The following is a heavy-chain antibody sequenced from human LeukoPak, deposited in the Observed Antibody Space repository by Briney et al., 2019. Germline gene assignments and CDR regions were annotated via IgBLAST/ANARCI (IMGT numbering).Heavy chain of an antibody. CDR3: VLVVVSGYYYMDV. V-gene: IGHV4-34*01. D-gene: IGHD2-15*01. Sequence: PSETLSLTCAVYGGSFSGYYWSWIRQPPGKGLEWIGEINHSGSTNYNPSLKSRVTISVDTSKNQFSLKLSSVTAADTAVYYCVLVVVSGYYYMDVWGKGTTVTVSS. J-gene: IGHJ6*03. CDR1: GGSFSGYY. CDR2: INHSGST.